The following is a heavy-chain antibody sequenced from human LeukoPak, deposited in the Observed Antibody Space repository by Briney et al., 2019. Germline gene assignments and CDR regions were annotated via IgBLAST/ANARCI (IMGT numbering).Heavy chain of an antibody. D-gene: IGHD1-26*01. CDR2: IYYSGST. CDR3: GRKEYSGSYYGLSWFDP. V-gene: IGHV4-39*01. J-gene: IGHJ5*02. CDR1: GGSISSSGYY. Sequence: PSETLSLTCTVSGGSISSSGYYWGWIRQPPGKGLEWIASIYYSGSTYYNPSLKSRVTISVDPSKNQLSLKLSSLTAADTAVYYCGRKEYSGSYYGLSWFDPWGQEPWSPSPQ.